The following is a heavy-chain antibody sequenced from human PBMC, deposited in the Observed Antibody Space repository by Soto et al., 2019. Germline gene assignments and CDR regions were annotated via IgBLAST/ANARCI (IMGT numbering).Heavy chain of an antibody. CDR1: GGSISRSSAYY. D-gene: IGHD3-10*01. Sequence: QVQLQESGPGLVKPSQTLSLTCTVSGGSISRSSAYYWSWIRQHPEKGLEWIGYIYSGGTTNYNPSLRSRVTISLDTANNQCSLNLSSVTAADTALYYCARDGGPRGDYYYAMDVWGQGTTVTVSS. CDR2: IYSGGTT. CDR3: ARDGGPRGDYYYAMDV. J-gene: IGHJ6*02. V-gene: IGHV4-31*03.